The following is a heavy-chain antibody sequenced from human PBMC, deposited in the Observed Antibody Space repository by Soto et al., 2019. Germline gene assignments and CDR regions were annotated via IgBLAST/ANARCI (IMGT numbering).Heavy chain of an antibody. V-gene: IGHV5-51*01. D-gene: IGHD6-13*01. CDR3: ARGPRSSPYFDY. Sequence: PGESLKISCQRSGYTFSNFWIGWVRQLPGKGLEWMGIIYPGDHETRYSPSFHGKVTISADKSINTAYLQWNSLEASDTAFYFCARGPRSSPYFDYWGQGALVTVSS. CDR1: GYTFSNFW. J-gene: IGHJ4*02. CDR2: IYPGDHET.